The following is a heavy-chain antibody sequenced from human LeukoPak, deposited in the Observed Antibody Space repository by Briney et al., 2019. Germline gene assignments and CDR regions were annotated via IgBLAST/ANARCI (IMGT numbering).Heavy chain of an antibody. CDR2: ISWNSGSI. V-gene: IGHV3-9*01. J-gene: IGHJ4*02. Sequence: GRSLRLSCAASGFTFDDYAMHWVRQAPGKGLEWFSGISWNSGSIGYADSVKGRFTISRDNAKNSLYLQMNSLRTEDTALYYCARIATAGNYFDYWGQGTLVTVSS. D-gene: IGHD6-13*01. CDR3: ARIATAGNYFDY. CDR1: GFTFDDYA.